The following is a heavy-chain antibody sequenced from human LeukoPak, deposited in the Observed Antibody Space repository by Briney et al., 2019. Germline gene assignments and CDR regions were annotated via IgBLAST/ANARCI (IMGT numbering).Heavy chain of an antibody. J-gene: IGHJ4*02. V-gene: IGHV4-59*08. Sequence: SETLSPTCTVSGGSISSYYWSWIRQPPGKGLEWIGYIYYSGSTNYNPSLKSRVTISVDTSKNQFSLRLSSVTAADTAVYYCARRGSGWYPFVWGQGTLVTVSS. CDR2: IYYSGST. CDR3: ARRGSGWYPFV. CDR1: GGSISSYY. D-gene: IGHD6-19*01.